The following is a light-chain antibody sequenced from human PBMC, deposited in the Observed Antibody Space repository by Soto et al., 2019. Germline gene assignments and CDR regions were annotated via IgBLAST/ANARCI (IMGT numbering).Light chain of an antibody. J-gene: IGKJ2*03. Sequence: DIVMTQSPANMSMSPGARVNVSCRASRPVRSNLAWYQQRPGQPPRLLIYGSSTRATGIPARFSGSGSGTEFTLTVTSLQSADIAVYYCQQYNDWLYSFGQGTKVDIK. CDR3: QQYNDWLYS. CDR1: RPVRSN. CDR2: GSS. V-gene: IGKV3-15*01.